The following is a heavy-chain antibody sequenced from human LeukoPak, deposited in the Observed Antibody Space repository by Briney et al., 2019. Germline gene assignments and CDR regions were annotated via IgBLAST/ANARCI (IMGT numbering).Heavy chain of an antibody. CDR3: ARGMGGLVIAAFDI. CDR2: INPNSGGT. V-gene: IGHV1-2*02. CDR1: GYTFTGYY. Sequence: GASVKVSCKASGYTFTGYYMHWVRQAPGQGLEWMGWINPNSGGTNYAQKFQGRVTMTRDTSISTAYMELSRLRSDDTAVYYCARGMGGLVIAAFDIWGQGTMVTVSS. J-gene: IGHJ3*02. D-gene: IGHD3-3*01.